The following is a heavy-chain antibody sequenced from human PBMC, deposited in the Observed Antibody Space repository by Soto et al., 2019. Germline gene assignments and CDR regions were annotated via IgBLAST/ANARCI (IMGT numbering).Heavy chain of an antibody. D-gene: IGHD3-22*01. V-gene: IGHV4-38-2*02. J-gene: IGHJ5*02. CDR2: IYHSGST. Sequence: PSETLSLTCAFSCYSIISGYYWGWIRQPPGKGLEWIGSIYHSGSTYYNPSLKSRATISVDTSKNQFSLKLSSVTAADTAVYYCARDYYDSSGYRRFDPWGQGTLVTVSS. CDR3: ARDYYDSSGYRRFDP. CDR1: CYSIISGYY.